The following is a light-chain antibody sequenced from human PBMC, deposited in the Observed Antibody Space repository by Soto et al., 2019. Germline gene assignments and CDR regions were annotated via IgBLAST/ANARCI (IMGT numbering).Light chain of an antibody. Sequence: IPLTQSPSSLSASVGDRVTVTCRASQDISNYLAWYQQSPGRAPKLLIYLASTLESGVPSRFSGSGSRTDFTLTISSLQPEDFATYYCQQLESDPPWTFGQGTRVEIK. J-gene: IGKJ1*01. CDR1: QDISNY. V-gene: IGKV1-9*01. CDR3: QQLESDPPWT. CDR2: LAS.